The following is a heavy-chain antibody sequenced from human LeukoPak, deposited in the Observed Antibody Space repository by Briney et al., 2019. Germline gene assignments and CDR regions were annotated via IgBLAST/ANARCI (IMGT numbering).Heavy chain of an antibody. D-gene: IGHD3-10*01. CDR2: IYYSGST. V-gene: IGHV4-59*08. CDR3: ARLVPYDYYGSGSYFDY. Sequence: SETLSLTCTVSGGSISSYYWSWIRQPPGKGLEWIGYIYYSGSTNYNPSLKSRVTISVDTFKNQFSLKLSSVTAADTAVYYCARLVPYDYYGSGSYFDYWGQGTLVTVSS. J-gene: IGHJ4*02. CDR1: GGSISSYY.